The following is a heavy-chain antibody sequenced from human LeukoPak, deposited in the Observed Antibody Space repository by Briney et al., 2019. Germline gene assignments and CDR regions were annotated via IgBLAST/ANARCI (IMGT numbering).Heavy chain of an antibody. Sequence: SETLSLTCTVSGGSISSYYWSWIRQPPGKGLEWIGYIYYSGSTNYNPSLKSRVTISVDTSKNQFSLKLSSVTAADTAVYYCARSRHSGSYCKYWGQGTLVTVSS. V-gene: IGHV4-59*01. CDR3: ARSRHSGSYCKY. D-gene: IGHD1-26*01. J-gene: IGHJ4*02. CDR2: IYYSGST. CDR1: GGSISSYY.